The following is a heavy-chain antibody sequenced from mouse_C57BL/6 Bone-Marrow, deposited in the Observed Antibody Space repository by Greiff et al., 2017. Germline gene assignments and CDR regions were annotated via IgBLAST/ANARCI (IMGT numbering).Heavy chain of an antibody. V-gene: IGHV14-4*01. J-gene: IGHJ3*02. D-gene: IGHD2-2*01. CDR3: TTDGYDG. CDR2: IDPENGDT. CDR1: GFNIKDDY. Sequence: EVKLMESGAELVRPGASVKLSCTASGFNIKDDYMHWVKQRPEQGLEWIGWIDPENGDTEYASKFQGKATITADTSSNTAYLQLSSLTSEDTAVYYCTTDGYDGWGQGTLVTVSA.